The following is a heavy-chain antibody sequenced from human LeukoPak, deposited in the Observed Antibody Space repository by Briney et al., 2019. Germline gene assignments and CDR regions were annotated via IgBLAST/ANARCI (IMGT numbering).Heavy chain of an antibody. CDR1: GGTFTTSD. V-gene: IGHV1-18*01. D-gene: IGHD3-10*02. CDR3: ARVVRGSAMDV. J-gene: IGHJ6*02. Sequence: ASVKVSCKTSGGTFTTSDITWVRQAPGQGLEWMGWISTYNGNTNFAQNLQGRVSMTTDTSTSTAYMELRSLRSDDTAVYYCARVVRGSAMDVWGQGTWVTVSS. CDR2: ISTYNGNT.